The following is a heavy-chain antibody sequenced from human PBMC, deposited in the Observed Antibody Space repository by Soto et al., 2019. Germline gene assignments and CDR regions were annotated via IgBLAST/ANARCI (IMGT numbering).Heavy chain of an antibody. CDR2: IWYDGSNK. V-gene: IGHV3-33*01. D-gene: IGHD6-6*01. CDR3: ARGSSSSGYYYGMDV. J-gene: IGHJ6*02. CDR1: GFTFSSYG. Sequence: TGGSLRLSCAASGFTFSSYGMHWVRQAPGKGLEWVAVIWYDGSNKYYADSVKGRFTISRDNSKNTLYLQMNSLRAEDTAVYYCARGSSSSGYYYGMDVWGQGTTVTVSS.